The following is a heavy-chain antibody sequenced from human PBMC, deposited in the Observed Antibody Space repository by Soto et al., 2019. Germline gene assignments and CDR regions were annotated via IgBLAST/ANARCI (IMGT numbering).Heavy chain of an antibody. Sequence: QVQLQESGPGLVKPSQTLSLTCTVSGGSISSGGYYWSWIRQHPGKGLEWIGYIYYSGSTYYNPSLKRRVTISVDPSXNXFSLKLSSVTAADTAVYYCAASCVGCGGLNYYGMDVWGQGTTVTVSS. CDR1: GGSISSGGYY. V-gene: IGHV4-31*03. D-gene: IGHD2-21*01. J-gene: IGHJ6*02. CDR3: AASCVGCGGLNYYGMDV. CDR2: IYYSGST.